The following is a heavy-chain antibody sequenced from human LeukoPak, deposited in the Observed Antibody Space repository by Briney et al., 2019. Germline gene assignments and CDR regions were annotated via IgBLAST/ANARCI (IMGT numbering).Heavy chain of an antibody. CDR2: IYYSGST. J-gene: IGHJ4*02. CDR1: GGSISSSSYY. Sequence: SETLSLTCTVSGGSISSSSYYWGWIRQPPGKGLEWIGSIYYSGSTYYNPSLKSRVTISVDTSKNQFSLKLSSVTAADTAVYYCARDYKSEWSLYYFDYWGQGTLVTVSS. D-gene: IGHD3-3*01. CDR3: ARDYKSEWSLYYFDY. V-gene: IGHV4-39*07.